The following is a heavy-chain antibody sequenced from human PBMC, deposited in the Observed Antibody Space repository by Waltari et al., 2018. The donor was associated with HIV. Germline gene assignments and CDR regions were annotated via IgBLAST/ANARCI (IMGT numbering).Heavy chain of an antibody. CDR2: INHSGST. Sequence: QVLLQQWGAGLLTPSETLSLTCAVYGGSFRGYYWTWIRQPPGKGLEWIGEINHSGSTNYNPSLESRVTISVDTSKNQFSLKLSSVTAADTAFYYCAREGGTRKFDYWGQGALVTVAS. CDR1: GGSFRGYY. CDR3: AREGGTRKFDY. J-gene: IGHJ4*02. D-gene: IGHD3-16*01. V-gene: IGHV4-34*01.